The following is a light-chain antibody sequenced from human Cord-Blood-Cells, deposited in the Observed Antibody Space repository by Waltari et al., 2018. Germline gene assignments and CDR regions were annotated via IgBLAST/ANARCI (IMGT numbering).Light chain of an antibody. CDR1: KLGDKY. V-gene: IGLV3-1*01. Sequence: SYELTQPPSVSVSPGQTASITCSGDKLGDKYACWYQQKPGQAPVLVIYQDSKRPSGSPERFSGSNSGNTATLTISGTQAMDEDDYYCQEWDSSTAGVFGTGTKVTGL. CDR3: QEWDSSTAGV. CDR2: QDS. J-gene: IGLJ1*01.